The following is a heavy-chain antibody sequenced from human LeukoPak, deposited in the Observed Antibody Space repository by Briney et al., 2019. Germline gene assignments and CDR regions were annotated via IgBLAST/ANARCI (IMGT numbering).Heavy chain of an antibody. J-gene: IGHJ4*02. CDR3: AGGDYHGSESYANY. D-gene: IGHD3-10*01. CDR1: GGSYSGQY. CDR2: INHGGSI. Sequence: SETLSLTCAVYGGSYSGQYWGWIRQPPGKGLEWIGEINHGGSISYNASLRSRVTISLDTSKNQFSLKLSSVTAADTAVYYCAGGDYHGSESYANYWGQGTLVTVSS. V-gene: IGHV4-34*01.